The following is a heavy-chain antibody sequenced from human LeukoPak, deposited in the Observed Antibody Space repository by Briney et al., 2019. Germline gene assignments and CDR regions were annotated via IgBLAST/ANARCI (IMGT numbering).Heavy chain of an antibody. CDR2: ISSSSSTI. J-gene: IGHJ4*02. V-gene: IGHV3-48*02. D-gene: IGHD1-26*01. Sequence: GGSLRLSCAASGFTFSSYSMNWVRQAPGKGLEWVSYISSSSSTIYYADSVKGRFTISRDNAKNSLYLQMNSLRDEDTAVYYCARLPSWELLLGGVLRDYWGQGTLVTVSS. CDR3: ARLPSWELLLGGVLRDY. CDR1: GFTFSSYS.